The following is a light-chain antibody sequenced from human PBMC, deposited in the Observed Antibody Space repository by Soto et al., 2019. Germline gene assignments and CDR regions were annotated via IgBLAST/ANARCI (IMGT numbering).Light chain of an antibody. J-gene: IGKJ1*01. Sequence: IPMTQSPSTVSATVGDAVTITCRASQLISNSVSWYQQSPGKAPNLLIYDASSLQSGVPSRFSGSGSGTDFTLTISGLQPDDFATYYCQQYHNLWTFGQGTKVDI. CDR3: QQYHNLWT. V-gene: IGKV1-5*01. CDR1: QLISNS. CDR2: DAS.